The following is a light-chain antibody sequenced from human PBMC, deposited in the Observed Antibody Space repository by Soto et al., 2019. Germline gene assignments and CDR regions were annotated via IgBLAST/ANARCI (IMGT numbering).Light chain of an antibody. J-gene: IGKJ1*01. CDR2: GAS. CDR3: QQYGNSPWT. Sequence: EMVLTQSPGTLSLSPGDRATLSCRASQTVSSSYLAWYQQKPGQAPRLLIYGASSRATGIPDRFSGSGSGTDFTLTISRLEPEDFAVYYCQQYGNSPWTFGNGTKVESK. CDR1: QTVSSSY. V-gene: IGKV3-20*01.